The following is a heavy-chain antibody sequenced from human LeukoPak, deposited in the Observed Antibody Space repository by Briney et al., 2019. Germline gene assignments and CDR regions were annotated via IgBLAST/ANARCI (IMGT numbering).Heavy chain of an antibody. CDR1: GFTFSSYA. V-gene: IGHV3-30*04. D-gene: IGHD3-3*01. CDR2: ISYDGSNK. Sequence: GGSLRLSCAASGFTFSSYAMHWVRQAPGEGLEWVAVISYDGSNKYYADSVKGRFTISRDNSKNTLYLQMNSLRAEDTAVYYCARAHYDFWSGFNWFDPWGQGTLVTVSS. CDR3: ARAHYDFWSGFNWFDP. J-gene: IGHJ5*02.